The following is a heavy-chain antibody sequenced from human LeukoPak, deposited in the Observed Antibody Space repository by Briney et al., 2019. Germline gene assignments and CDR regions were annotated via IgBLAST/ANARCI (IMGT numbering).Heavy chain of an antibody. J-gene: IGHJ3*02. V-gene: IGHV4-39*01. D-gene: IGHD4-17*01. CDR1: GGSISSSSYY. CDR3: ASTTVTTYHDAFDI. Sequence: SSETLSLTCTVSGGSISSSSYYWGWIRQPPGKGLEWIGSIYYSGSTYYNPSIKSRVNISVETSKNQFSLKLSSVTAADTAVYYCASTTVTTYHDAFDIWGQGTMVTVSS. CDR2: IYYSGST.